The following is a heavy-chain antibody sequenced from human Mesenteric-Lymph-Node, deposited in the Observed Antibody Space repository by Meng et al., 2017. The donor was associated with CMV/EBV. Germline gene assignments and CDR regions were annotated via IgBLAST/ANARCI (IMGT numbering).Heavy chain of an antibody. Sequence: KASGGTFSSFASSWVRQAPGQGLKWMGGIIPIYGTVKNAQEFQGRVTITADESTSTAYMELSSLRSEDTAVYYCARDHQAYSSSWIDYWGQGTLVTVSS. CDR2: IIPIYGTV. CDR3: ARDHQAYSSSWIDY. D-gene: IGHD6-13*01. V-gene: IGHV1-69*01. J-gene: IGHJ4*02. CDR1: GGTFSSFA.